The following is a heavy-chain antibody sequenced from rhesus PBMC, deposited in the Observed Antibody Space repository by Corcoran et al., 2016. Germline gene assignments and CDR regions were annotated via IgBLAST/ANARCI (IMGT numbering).Heavy chain of an antibody. Sequence: QLQLQESGPGLVKPSETLSVTCAVSGGSISSSYWSWIRQAPGKGLVWFGYIYGSGCSTHYNPSLKSRVPLSVDTSKNPLSLKLSSVTTADTAVYYCARVGGVGKYFEFWGQGALVTVSS. J-gene: IGHJ1*01. CDR1: GGSISSSY. CDR2: IYGSGCST. D-gene: IGHD1-44*02. CDR3: ARVGGVGKYFEF. V-gene: IGHV4-169*01.